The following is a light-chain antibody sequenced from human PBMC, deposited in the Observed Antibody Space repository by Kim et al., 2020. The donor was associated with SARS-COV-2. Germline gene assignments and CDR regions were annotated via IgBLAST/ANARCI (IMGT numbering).Light chain of an antibody. V-gene: IGKV3-20*01. J-gene: IGKJ2*01. Sequence: PGESATLSCRASQSVSSNYLAWYQQKPGQAPRLLIFGASSRATGIPDRFSGSGSGTDFTLTISRLEPEDFAVYYCQQYGSSPLYTFGRGTKLEI. CDR3: QQYGSSPLYT. CDR1: QSVSSNY. CDR2: GAS.